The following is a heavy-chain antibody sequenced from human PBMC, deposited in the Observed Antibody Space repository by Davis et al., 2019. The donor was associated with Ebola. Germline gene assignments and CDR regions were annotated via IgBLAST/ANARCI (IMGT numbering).Heavy chain of an antibody. V-gene: IGHV1-8*01. D-gene: IGHD5/OR15-5a*01. CDR3: ARSTRVFDH. CDR1: GYTFTSYD. CDR2: MNPNSGNT. Sequence: AASVKVSCKASGYTFTSYDINWVRQATRQGFEWMGWMNPNSGNTGYAQKFQGRVTMTRNTSINTAYMELGSLGSEDTAVYYCARSTRVFDHWGQGTLVTVSS. J-gene: IGHJ4*02.